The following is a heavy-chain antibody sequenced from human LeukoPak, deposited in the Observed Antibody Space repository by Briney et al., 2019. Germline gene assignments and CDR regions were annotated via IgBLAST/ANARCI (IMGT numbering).Heavy chain of an antibody. V-gene: IGHV3-23*01. D-gene: IGHD4-17*01. J-gene: IGHJ5*02. CDR1: GFTFSSYA. CDR2: ISGSGGSI. CDR3: ARSPTTVTPYWFNP. Sequence: GGSLRLSCAASGFTFSSYAMSWVRQAPGKGLEWVSAISGSGGSIYYADSVKGRFTISRDNAKNSLYLQMNSLRAEDTAVYYCARSPTTVTPYWFNPWGQGALVTVSS.